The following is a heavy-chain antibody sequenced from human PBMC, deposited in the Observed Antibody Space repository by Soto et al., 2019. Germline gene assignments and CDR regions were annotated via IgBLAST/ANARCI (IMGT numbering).Heavy chain of an antibody. V-gene: IGHV1-18*04. J-gene: IGHJ6*02. CDR3: ARAGKYDYGSGSPYYYGMDV. CDR1: GYTFTSYG. D-gene: IGHD3-10*01. CDR2: ISGYNGNT. Sequence: QVQLVQSGAEVKKPGASVKVSCKASGYTFTSYGVSWVRQAPGQGREWMGWISGYNGNTNYAQKLQGRVTMTTDTSKSTAYMELRSLRSDDTAVYYCARAGKYDYGSGSPYYYGMDVWGQGITVTVSS.